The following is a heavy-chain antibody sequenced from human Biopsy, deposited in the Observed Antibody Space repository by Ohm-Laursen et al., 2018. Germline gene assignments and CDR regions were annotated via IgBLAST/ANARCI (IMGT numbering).Heavy chain of an antibody. D-gene: IGHD3-3*01. J-gene: IGHJ5*02. V-gene: IGHV4-61*01. CDR3: ARTPRDSFWSGSYKRGLWFDP. CDR1: GGSVSDSFHF. Sequence: SDTLSLTCSVSGGSVSDSFHFWSWIRQPPGKGLEWIGHVYNGGITNYNPSLKSRVTISKDTSKNQFSLQVNSVTAADTAVYYCARTPRDSFWSGSYKRGLWFDPWGQGTLVIVSS. CDR2: VYNGGIT.